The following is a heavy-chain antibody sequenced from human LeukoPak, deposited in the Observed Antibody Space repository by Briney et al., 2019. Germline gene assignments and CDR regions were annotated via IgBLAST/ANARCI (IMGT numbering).Heavy chain of an antibody. Sequence: SETLSLTCTVSGGSISNNYYYWGWIRQPPGKGLEWTRGIYYCGLTYYNPSLKSRLTISVDTSKNQFSLTLRSVTAADTAVYHCGRKTKSYFFDYWGKGTLVTVSS. CDR3: GRKTKSYFFDY. CDR1: GGSISNNYYY. CDR2: IYYCGLT. J-gene: IGHJ4*02. V-gene: IGHV4-39*01.